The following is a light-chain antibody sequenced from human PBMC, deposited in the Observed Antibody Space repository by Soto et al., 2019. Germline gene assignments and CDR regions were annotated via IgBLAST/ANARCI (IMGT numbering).Light chain of an antibody. Sequence: DIQMTQSPSSLSASVGDRVTITCQASQDMSNYLNWYQQKPGKVPKLLIFDASNVETGVPSRFSGSGSGTDFTFTISSLQPEDIGTYYCQQYEDLPLTFGGGTRVEIK. CDR1: QDMSNY. CDR3: QQYEDLPLT. V-gene: IGKV1-33*01. CDR2: DAS. J-gene: IGKJ4*01.